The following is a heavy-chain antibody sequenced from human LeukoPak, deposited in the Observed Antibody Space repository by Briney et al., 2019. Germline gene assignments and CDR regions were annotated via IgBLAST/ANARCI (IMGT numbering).Heavy chain of an antibody. CDR2: INPSGGST. V-gene: IGHV1-46*01. CDR3: AKLAAAGTAHYYFDY. D-gene: IGHD6-13*01. J-gene: IGHJ4*02. CDR1: GYTFTSYH. Sequence: ASVKVSCKASGYTFTSYHMHWVRQAPGQGLEIMGIINPSGGSTTYAQKFQGRVTMTRDTSTSTVYMELSSLRSDDTAVYYCAKLAAAGTAHYYFDYWGQGTLVTVSS.